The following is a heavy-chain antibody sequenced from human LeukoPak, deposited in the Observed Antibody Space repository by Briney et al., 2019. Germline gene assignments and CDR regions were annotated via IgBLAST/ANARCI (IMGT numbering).Heavy chain of an antibody. CDR3: ARDPPPYSSSSVGDY. CDR1: GITVSSNY. Sequence: GGSLRLSCAASGITVSSNYMSWVRQAPGKGLEWVSVIYSGGSTYYADSVKGRFTISRDNSKNTLYLQMNSLRAEDTAVYYCARDPPPYSSSSVGDYWGQGTLVTVSS. D-gene: IGHD6-6*01. CDR2: IYSGGST. V-gene: IGHV3-66*02. J-gene: IGHJ4*02.